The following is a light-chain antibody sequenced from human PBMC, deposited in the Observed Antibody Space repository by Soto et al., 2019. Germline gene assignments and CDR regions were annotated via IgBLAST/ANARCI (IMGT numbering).Light chain of an antibody. CDR2: AAS. Sequence: AIRMTQSPSSFSASTGDRVTITCRASQGISSYLAWYQQKPGKAPKLLIYAASTLQSGVPSRFSGSGSGTDFTFTISCLQSEDFATYYCQQYYSYPGTFGQGTKVDIK. CDR3: QQYYSYPGT. CDR1: QGISSY. J-gene: IGKJ1*01. V-gene: IGKV1-8*01.